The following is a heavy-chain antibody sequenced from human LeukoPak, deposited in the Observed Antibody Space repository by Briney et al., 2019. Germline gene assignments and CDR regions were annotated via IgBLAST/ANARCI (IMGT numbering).Heavy chain of an antibody. V-gene: IGHV3-48*01. CDR2: ISSSSSTM. D-gene: IGHD3-3*01. CDR3: ARDDYDFWSGYPVGISVDY. CDR1: GFTFSSYS. J-gene: IGHJ4*02. Sequence: GGSLRLSCAASGFTFSSYSMNWVRQAPGKGLEWVSYISSSSSTMYYADSVKGRFTISRDNAKNSLYLQMNSLRAEDTAVYYCARDDYDFWSGYPVGISVDYWGQGTLVTVSS.